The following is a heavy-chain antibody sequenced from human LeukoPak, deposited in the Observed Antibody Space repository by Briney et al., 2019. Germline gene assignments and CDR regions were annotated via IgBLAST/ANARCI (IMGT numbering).Heavy chain of an antibody. J-gene: IGHJ4*02. CDR2: IWNDGTDE. V-gene: IGHV3-33*06. Sequence: PGGSLRLSCVGSGFTLSSYGMHWVRQPPGKGLEWVAAIWNDGTDEFYSDSVKGRFTISRDNSKSTVYLQMNSLRAEDTAVYYCAKEDDYGDLFDYWGQGTLVTVSS. CDR3: AKEDDYGDLFDY. CDR1: GFTLSSYG. D-gene: IGHD4-17*01.